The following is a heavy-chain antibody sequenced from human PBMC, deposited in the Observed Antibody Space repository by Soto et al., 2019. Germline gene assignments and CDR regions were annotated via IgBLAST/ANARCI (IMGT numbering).Heavy chain of an antibody. D-gene: IGHD6-25*01. Sequence: QVQLVESGGDLVKPGGSLRLSCAASVYSFSDYYMSWIRQAPGKGVEWISYIDTSGTKIYYADSVKGRFTITRDNAKNSLYLEMNSLRYEDTAVYHCASHFDMWSGYLSPVDYWGQGTLVSVSS. CDR3: ASHFDMWSGYLSPVDY. CDR1: VYSFSDYY. CDR2: IDTSGTKI. J-gene: IGHJ4*02. V-gene: IGHV3-11*01.